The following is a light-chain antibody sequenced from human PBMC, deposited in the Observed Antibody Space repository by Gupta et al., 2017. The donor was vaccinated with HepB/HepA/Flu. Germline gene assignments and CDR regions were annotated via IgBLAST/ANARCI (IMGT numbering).Light chain of an antibody. J-gene: IGKJ3*01. V-gene: IGKV1-33*01. Sequence: DIQMTQSPSSLSASIGDRVTITCQASQDITNYLSWNQQKPGKAPKLLIYDASNLETGVPPRFSGSGSGTDFTFTISSLQPEDIATYYCQQYNHLPFTFGPGTKVDF. CDR3: QQYNHLPFT. CDR1: QDITNY. CDR2: DAS.